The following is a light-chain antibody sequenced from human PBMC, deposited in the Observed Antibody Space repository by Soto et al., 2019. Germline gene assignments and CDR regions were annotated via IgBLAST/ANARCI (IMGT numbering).Light chain of an antibody. CDR1: SSDVGSYNL. V-gene: IGLV2-23*01. CDR2: EGS. J-gene: IGLJ1*01. CDR3: CSYAGSNNHYV. Sequence: QSALTQPASVSGSPGQSITISCTGTSSDVGSYNLVSWYQQHPGKAPKLIIYEGSKWPSGVSNRFSGSKSGNTASLTISGLQAEDEADYYCCSYAGSNNHYVFGDGTKVTVL.